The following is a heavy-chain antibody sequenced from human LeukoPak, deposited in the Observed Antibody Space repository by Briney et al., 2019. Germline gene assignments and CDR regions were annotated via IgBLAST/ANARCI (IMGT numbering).Heavy chain of an antibody. D-gene: IGHD3-22*01. CDR2: SHYSGNT. Sequence: SETLSLTCTVTVGSISSSSYYWGWIRQPPGKGLEWIGSSHYSGNTYHNPSLERRVTISVDSSKNQLSLMLSSVTAADTAVYYCARLYDSSAFYPLDQWGQGTLVTVSS. V-gene: IGHV4-39*01. CDR3: ARLYDSSAFYPLDQ. J-gene: IGHJ4*02. CDR1: VGSISSSSYY.